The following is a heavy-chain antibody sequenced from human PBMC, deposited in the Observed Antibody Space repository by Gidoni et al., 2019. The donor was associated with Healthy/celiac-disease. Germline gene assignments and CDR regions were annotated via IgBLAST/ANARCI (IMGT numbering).Heavy chain of an antibody. CDR2: ISWNSGSI. V-gene: IGHV3-9*01. CDR3: AKSSTSTTVTSYFDY. CDR1: GCTFDDYA. D-gene: IGHD4-17*01. Sequence: EVQLVESGGGLVQPGRTVRLSCAASGCTFDDYAMHWVRQAPGKGLGWVSGISWNSGSIGYADSVKGRFTISRDNSKNSLYLQMNSLRAEDTALYYCAKSSTSTTVTSYFDYLGQGTLVTVSS. J-gene: IGHJ4*02.